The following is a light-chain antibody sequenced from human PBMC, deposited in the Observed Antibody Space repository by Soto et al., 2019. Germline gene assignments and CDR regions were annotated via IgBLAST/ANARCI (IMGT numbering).Light chain of an antibody. CDR3: LQRYRTPLP. V-gene: IGKV1-39*01. J-gene: IGKJ4*01. Sequence: DIQMTQSPSSLSASVGDRVTITCRASQSISSYLNRYQQKPGKAPKLLIYAASSLQSGVPSRFSGSGPGTHFTHTIGILQREGFATYHCLQRYRTPLPFGGGTKVDIK. CDR1: QSISSY. CDR2: AAS.